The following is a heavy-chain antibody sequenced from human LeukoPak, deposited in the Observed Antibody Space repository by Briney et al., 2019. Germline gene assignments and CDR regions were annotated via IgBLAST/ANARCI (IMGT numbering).Heavy chain of an antibody. Sequence: GGSLRLSCTASGFTVSSNYMNWVRQDPGKGLEWVSVIYSGGATYYADSVKGRFTISRDNSKNTVYLQLNSLRAEDTAIYYCARGYGPDYWGQGTLVTVSS. CDR2: IYSGGAT. CDR1: GFTVSSNY. J-gene: IGHJ4*02. CDR3: ARGYGPDY. V-gene: IGHV3-53*01. D-gene: IGHD2-15*01.